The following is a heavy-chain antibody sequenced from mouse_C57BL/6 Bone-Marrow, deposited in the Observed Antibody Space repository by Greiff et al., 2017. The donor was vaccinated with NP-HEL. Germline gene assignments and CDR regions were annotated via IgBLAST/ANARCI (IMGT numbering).Heavy chain of an antibody. D-gene: IGHD1-1*01. CDR3: TRWRFITTVEGFAY. V-gene: IGHV1-15*01. CDR1: GYTFTDYE. Sequence: VQLKESGAELVRPGASVTLSCKASGYTFTDYEMHWVKQTPVHGLEWIGAIDPETGGTAYNQKFKGKAILTADKSSSTAYMELRSLTSEDSAVYYCTRWRFITTVEGFAYWGQGTLVTVSA. CDR2: IDPETGGT. J-gene: IGHJ3*01.